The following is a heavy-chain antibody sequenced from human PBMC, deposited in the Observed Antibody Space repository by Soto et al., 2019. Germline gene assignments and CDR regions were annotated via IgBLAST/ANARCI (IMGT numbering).Heavy chain of an antibody. CDR3: ARDPAPSGWYDY. Sequence: LRLSCAASGFTFSSYWMHWVRQVPGKGLVWVSRINSDGSSTTYADSVKGRFTISRDNAKSTLYLQMNSLRAEDTAVYYCARDPAPSGWYDYWGQGTLVTVSS. CDR2: INSDGSST. D-gene: IGHD6-19*01. V-gene: IGHV3-74*01. CDR1: GFTFSSYW. J-gene: IGHJ4*02.